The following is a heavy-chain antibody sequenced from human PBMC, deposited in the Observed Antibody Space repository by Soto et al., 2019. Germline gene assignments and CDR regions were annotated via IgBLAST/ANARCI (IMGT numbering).Heavy chain of an antibody. J-gene: IGHJ4*02. V-gene: IGHV1-46*01. CDR1: GYTFTSYN. Sequence: QVHLVQSGAEVKKPGASVKVSCKASGYTFTSYNIHWVRQAPGQGLEWMAIIDPSGGSTTYAQKFQGRLTVTRDTSTSTVYMELSSLRSEDTAIYYCARGDGYIYGNTFDSWGQGTLVTVSS. CDR3: ARGDGYIYGNTFDS. CDR2: IDPSGGST. D-gene: IGHD5-18*01.